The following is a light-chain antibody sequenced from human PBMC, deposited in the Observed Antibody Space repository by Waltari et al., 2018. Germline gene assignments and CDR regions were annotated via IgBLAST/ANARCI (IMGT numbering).Light chain of an antibody. J-gene: IGKJ1*01. CDR1: QSLLHSDGSTR. CDR2: EGY. CDR3: MQNIQLPT. Sequence: IVMTQSPLSPPVTPGQPSSLSCKPSQSLLHSDGSTRLFWYLQKSCRSTRLLISEGYDLFSGVSDRFSGSGSGTGITLNISRVEPEDVGIYFCMQNIQLPTFGQGTKVQI. V-gene: IGKV2D-29*02.